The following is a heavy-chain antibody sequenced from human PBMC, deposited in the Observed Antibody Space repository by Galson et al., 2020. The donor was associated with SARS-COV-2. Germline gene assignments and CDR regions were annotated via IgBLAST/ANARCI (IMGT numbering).Heavy chain of an antibody. CDR2: IWYDGTDH. V-gene: IGHV3-33*08. CDR3: ARDRQCTNTTCYNGFDP. CDR1: GFTFSTYG. Sequence: GGSLRLSCAASGFTFSTYGMHWVRQAPGKGLEWVAFIWYDGTDHYYSDSVKGRFTISRDNTKNMLYLQMTSLRAEDTAVYYCARDRQCTNTTCYNGFDPWGQGTLVTVSS. D-gene: IGHD2-8*01. J-gene: IGHJ5*02.